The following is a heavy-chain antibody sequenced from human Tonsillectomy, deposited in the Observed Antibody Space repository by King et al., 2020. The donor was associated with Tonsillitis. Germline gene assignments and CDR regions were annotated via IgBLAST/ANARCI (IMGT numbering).Heavy chain of an antibody. J-gene: IGHJ4*02. V-gene: IGHV3-30-3*02. CDR2: VQHDGNNK. D-gene: IGHD5-18*01. CDR3: AKDQGLRSGYSYGSDD. Sequence: VQLVESGGGVVQPGRSLRLSCTVSGFIFSNYAMHWVRQAPGKGLEWVALVQHDGNNKYYADSVQGRFTISRDISNNTLYLQMNSLRVEDTALYYGAKDQGLRSGYSYGSDDWGQGTLVTVSS. CDR1: GFIFSNYA.